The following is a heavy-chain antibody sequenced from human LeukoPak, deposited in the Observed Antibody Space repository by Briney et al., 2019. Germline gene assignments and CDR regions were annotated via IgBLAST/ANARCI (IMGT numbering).Heavy chain of an antibody. CDR1: GGTFSSYA. V-gene: IGHV1-69*05. J-gene: IGHJ6*03. CDR2: IIPIFGTA. D-gene: IGHD2-2*01. CDR3: ARGYCSSTSCLQDYYYYMDV. Sequence: GASVKVSCKASGGTFSSYAISWVRQAPGQGLEWMGGIIPIFGTANYAQKFQGRVTITTDESTGTAYMELSSLRSEDTAVYYCARGYCSSTSCLQDYYYYMDVWGKGTTVTVSS.